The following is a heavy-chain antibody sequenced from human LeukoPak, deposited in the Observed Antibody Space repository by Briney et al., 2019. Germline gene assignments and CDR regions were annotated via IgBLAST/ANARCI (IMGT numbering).Heavy chain of an antibody. CDR3: ARGVYYDYVWGSYRYMAYFDY. CDR1: GYTFTGYY. CDR2: INPNSGGT. Sequence: ASVKVSCKASGYTFTGYYMHWVRQAPGQGLEWMGWINPNSGGTNYAQKFQGRVTMTRDTSISTAYMELSRLRSDDTAVYYCARGVYYDYVWGSYRYMAYFDYWGQGTLVTVSS. J-gene: IGHJ4*02. V-gene: IGHV1-2*02. D-gene: IGHD3-16*02.